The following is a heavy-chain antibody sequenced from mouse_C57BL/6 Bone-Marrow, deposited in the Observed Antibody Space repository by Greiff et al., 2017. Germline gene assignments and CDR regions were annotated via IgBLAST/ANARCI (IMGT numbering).Heavy chain of an antibody. CDR3: AREDYYDV. CDR1: GYAFSSSW. V-gene: IGHV1-82*01. CDR2: IYPGDGDT. Sequence: ESGPELVKPGASVKISCKASGYAFSSSWMNWVKQRPGQGLEWIGRIYPGDGDTNYNGKFKGKATLTADKSSSTAYMQLSSLTSEDSAVYFCAREDYYDVRGTEATVTVSS. J-gene: IGHJ1*03.